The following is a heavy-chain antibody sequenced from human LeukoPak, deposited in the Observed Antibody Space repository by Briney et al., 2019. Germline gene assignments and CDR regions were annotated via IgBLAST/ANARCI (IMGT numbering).Heavy chain of an antibody. J-gene: IGHJ4*02. CDR2: IIPILGIA. D-gene: IGHD1-26*01. Sequence: GASVKVSCKASGGTFSSYAISGVRQAPGQGLEWMGRIIPILGIANYAQKFQGRVTITADKSTSTAYMELSSLRSEDTAVYYCAKSGSYSMGFDYWGQGTLVTVSS. CDR1: GGTFSSYA. V-gene: IGHV1-69*04. CDR3: AKSGSYSMGFDY.